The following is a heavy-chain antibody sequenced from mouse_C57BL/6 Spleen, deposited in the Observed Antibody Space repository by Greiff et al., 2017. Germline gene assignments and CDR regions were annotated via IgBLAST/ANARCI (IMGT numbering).Heavy chain of an antibody. CDR2: INPSTGGT. Sequence: VQLQQSGPELVKPGASVKISCKASGYSFTGYYMNWVKQSPEKSLEWIGEINPSTGGTTYNQKFKAKATLTVDKSSSTAYMQLKSLTSEDSAVYYCARFSDGYYEAWFAYWGQGTLVTVSA. V-gene: IGHV1-42*01. D-gene: IGHD2-3*01. CDR3: ARFSDGYYEAWFAY. J-gene: IGHJ3*01. CDR1: GYSFTGYY.